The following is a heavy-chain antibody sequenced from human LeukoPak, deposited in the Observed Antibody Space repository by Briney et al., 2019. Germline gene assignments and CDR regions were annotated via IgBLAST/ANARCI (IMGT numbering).Heavy chain of an antibody. CDR1: GGSSRSHY. CDR2: IYSSGST. J-gene: IGHJ4*02. Sequence: SETLSLNCTGSGGSSRSHYWSWIRQPAGKGLEWIGRIYSSGSTSYNPSLKSVATMSVDTSKNAFSLKLTFVTAADTAVYYCARVSLNYYDFWSGKDTYFFDYWGQGTLVTISS. V-gene: IGHV4-4*07. D-gene: IGHD3-3*01. CDR3: ARVSLNYYDFWSGKDTYFFDY.